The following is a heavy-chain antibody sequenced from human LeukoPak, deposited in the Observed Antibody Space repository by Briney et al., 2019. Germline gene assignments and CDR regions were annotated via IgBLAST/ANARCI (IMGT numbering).Heavy chain of an antibody. V-gene: IGHV4-4*02. CDR2: IYHSGST. J-gene: IGHJ4*02. D-gene: IGHD6-25*01. CDR3: AKKRNAAPYYFDC. Sequence: PSGTLSLTCAVPGGSISTNNWWSWVRQPPGKGLEWIGEIYHSGSTNYNPSLKSPVTISVDKSKNQFSLRLSSVTAADTAVYYCAKKRNAAPYYFDCWGQGTLVTVSS. CDR1: GGSISTNNW.